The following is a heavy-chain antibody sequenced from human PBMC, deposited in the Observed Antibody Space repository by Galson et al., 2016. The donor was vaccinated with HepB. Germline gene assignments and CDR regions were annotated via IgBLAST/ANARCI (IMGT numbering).Heavy chain of an antibody. J-gene: IGHJ6*04. V-gene: IGHV1-8*01. CDR2: VNPNSGDT. CDR3: ARDGPHYLLKNYYVMDV. D-gene: IGHD1-26*01. Sequence: SVKVSCKASGYTFTNYNINWVRQAPGQGLEWMGWVNPNSGDTGYAQSFQGTVTMTSNTSISTAYMELTSLRSEDTAVYYCARDGPHYLLKNYYVMDVWGKGTTVTVSS. CDR1: GYTFTNYN.